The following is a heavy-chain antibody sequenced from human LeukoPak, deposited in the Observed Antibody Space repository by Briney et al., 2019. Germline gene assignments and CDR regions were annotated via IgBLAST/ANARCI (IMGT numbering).Heavy chain of an antibody. CDR1: GGSISSGVYY. J-gene: IGHJ4*02. D-gene: IGHD6-13*01. Sequence: PSETLSLTCTVSGGSISSGVYYWSWIRQHPGKGLEWIGYIYYSGSTNYNPSLKSRVTISVDTSKNQFSLKLSSVTAADTAVYYCARLPSGCSSTPDYWGQGTLVTVSS. V-gene: IGHV4-61*08. CDR3: ARLPSGCSSTPDY. CDR2: IYYSGST.